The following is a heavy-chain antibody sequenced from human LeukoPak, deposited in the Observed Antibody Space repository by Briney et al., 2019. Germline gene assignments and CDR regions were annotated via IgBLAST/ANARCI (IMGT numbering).Heavy chain of an antibody. CDR3: ATRKLGNDY. CDR1: GGSISTSKSY. Sequence: SETLSLTCTVSGGSISTSKSYWGWIRQPPLKGLEWIGSIYYTGNTYYNASLKSRVTISADTSKNQFSLKLYSVTAADTAVYYCATRKLGNDYWGQGTLVTVSS. D-gene: IGHD7-27*01. CDR2: IYYTGNT. J-gene: IGHJ4*02. V-gene: IGHV4-39*07.